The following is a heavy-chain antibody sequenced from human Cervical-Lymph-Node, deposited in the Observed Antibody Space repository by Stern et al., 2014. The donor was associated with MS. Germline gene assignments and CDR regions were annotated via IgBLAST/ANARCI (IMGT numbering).Heavy chain of an antibody. V-gene: IGHV1-18*01. CDR1: GYTFTSYG. J-gene: IGHJ5*02. Sequence: VQLEESGAGVNKPGASLRVSCKASGYTFTSYGISWVRQAPGQGLEWMGWISYDHGNTHYAQKLQGRVTMHTAKSTSTADLHLRSLRSDDTAVYYCARVLGGASAAAGLNWFDPWGQGTLVTVSS. CDR3: ARVLGGASAAAGLNWFDP. D-gene: IGHD6-13*01. CDR2: ISYDHGNT.